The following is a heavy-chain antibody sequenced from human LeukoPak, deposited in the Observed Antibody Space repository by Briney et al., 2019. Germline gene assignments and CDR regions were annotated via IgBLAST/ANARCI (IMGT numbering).Heavy chain of an antibody. CDR3: ARGIYCSSTSCYYNFDY. Sequence: SDTLSLTCTVSGGSISSYYWSWIRQPPGKGMEGVVYIYYSGSTNYNPSLKSRVTISVDTSKNQFSLKLSSVTAADTAVYYCARGIYCSSTSCYYNFDYWGQGTLVTVSS. D-gene: IGHD2-2*01. CDR2: IYYSGST. V-gene: IGHV4-59*07. J-gene: IGHJ4*02. CDR1: GGSISSYY.